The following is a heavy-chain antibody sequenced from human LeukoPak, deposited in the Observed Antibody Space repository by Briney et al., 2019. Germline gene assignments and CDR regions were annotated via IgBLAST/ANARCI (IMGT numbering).Heavy chain of an antibody. J-gene: IGHJ6*03. V-gene: IGHV3-30*02. CDR3: AKVSARREGLLPYYYMDV. CDR1: GFTFSDYY. CDR2: IRYDGSNK. Sequence: GGSLRLSCAASGFTFSDYYMSWVRQAPGKGLEWVAFIRYDGSNKYYADSVKGRFTISRDNSKNTLYLQMNSLRAEDTAVYYCAKVSARREGLLPYYYMDVWGKGTTVTVSS. D-gene: IGHD2-15*01.